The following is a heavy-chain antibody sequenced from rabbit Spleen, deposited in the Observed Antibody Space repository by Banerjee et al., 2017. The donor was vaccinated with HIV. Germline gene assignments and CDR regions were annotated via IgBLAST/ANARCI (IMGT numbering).Heavy chain of an antibody. CDR2: INTGSGGT. Sequence: QSLEESGGDLVKPGASLTLTCTASGFSFSSSYWICWVRQAPGKGLEWIGCINTGSGGTYYASWAKGRFTISKTSSTTVTLQLNSLTAADTATYFCARDLVAVIGWNFNLWGPGTLVTVS. J-gene: IGHJ4*01. CDR1: GFSFSSSYW. D-gene: IGHD1-1*01. CDR3: ARDLVAVIGWNFNL. V-gene: IGHV1S40*01.